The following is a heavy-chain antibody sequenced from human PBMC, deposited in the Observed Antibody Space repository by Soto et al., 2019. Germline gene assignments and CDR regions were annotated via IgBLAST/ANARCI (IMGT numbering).Heavy chain of an antibody. D-gene: IGHD3-9*01. CDR1: GFTFSSYS. V-gene: IGHV3-21*01. J-gene: IGHJ5*02. Sequence: GGSLRLSCAASGFTFSSYSMNWVRQAPGKGLEWVSSISSSSSYIYYADSVKGRFTISRDNAKNSLYLQMNSLRAEDTAVYYCAREQSGYHGWFDPWGQGTLVTGSS. CDR2: ISSSSSYI. CDR3: AREQSGYHGWFDP.